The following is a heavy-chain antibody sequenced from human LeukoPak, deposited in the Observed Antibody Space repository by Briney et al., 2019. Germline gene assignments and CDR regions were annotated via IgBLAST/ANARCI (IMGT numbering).Heavy chain of an antibody. CDR2: ISGSGGST. CDR3: AKGGIAAAGTPSYFDS. Sequence: GSLRLSCAASGVTFSSYAMSWVRQAPGKGLEWVSVISGSGGSTFYADSVKGRFTISRDNSKNTLYLQLNSLRVEDTAVYFCAKGGIAAAGTPSYFDSWGQGTLVTVSS. V-gene: IGHV3-23*01. CDR1: GVTFSSYA. D-gene: IGHD6-13*01. J-gene: IGHJ4*02.